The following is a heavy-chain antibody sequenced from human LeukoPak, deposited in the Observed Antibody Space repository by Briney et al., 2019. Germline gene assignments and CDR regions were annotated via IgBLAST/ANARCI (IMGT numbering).Heavy chain of an antibody. Sequence: ASVKVSCKASGYTFTSYGISWVRQAPGQGLEWMGWISAYNGNTNYAQKLQGRVTMTTDTSTSTAYMELRSLRSDDTAMYYRARSPAYYDFWSGYYQVEDLDYWGQGTLVTVSS. V-gene: IGHV1-18*01. CDR3: ARSPAYYDFWSGYYQVEDLDY. J-gene: IGHJ4*02. CDR2: ISAYNGNT. CDR1: GYTFTSYG. D-gene: IGHD3-3*01.